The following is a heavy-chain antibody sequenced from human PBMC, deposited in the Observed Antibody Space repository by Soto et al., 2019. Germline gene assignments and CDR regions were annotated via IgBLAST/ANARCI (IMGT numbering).Heavy chain of an antibody. D-gene: IGHD3-9*01. J-gene: IGHJ4*02. CDR3: ARESRYFDWSL. V-gene: IGHV3-7*01. CDR2: IKQDGSEK. CDR1: GFTFSTYW. Sequence: GGSLRLSCAASGFTFSTYWMSWVRQAPGKGLEWVANIKQDGSEKYYVDSVKGRFTISRDDAKNSLFLQMNSLRAEDTAVYYCARESRYFDWSLWGQGTLVTVSS.